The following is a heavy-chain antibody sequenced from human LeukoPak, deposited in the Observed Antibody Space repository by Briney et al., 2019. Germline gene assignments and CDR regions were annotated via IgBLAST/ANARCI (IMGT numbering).Heavy chain of an antibody. CDR3: ARYHQPSGPNWLDR. Sequence: SETLSLSCTVSGGSISTYFWTWIRQFPGKGLEWIGYIYYTGTSSYNPSLKSRVTISVDTSKNQFSLSLSSVTAADTAVYYCARYHQPSGPNWLDRWGQGTLVTVSS. CDR2: IYYTGTS. CDR1: GGSISTYF. V-gene: IGHV4-59*01. J-gene: IGHJ5*02. D-gene: IGHD2-15*01.